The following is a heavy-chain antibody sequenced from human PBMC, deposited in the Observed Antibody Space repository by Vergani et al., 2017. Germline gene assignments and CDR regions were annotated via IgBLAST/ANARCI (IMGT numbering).Heavy chain of an antibody. D-gene: IGHD5-12*01. Sequence: EVQLLESGGDLVQPGGSLRLSCAASGFTLNHYAMNWVRQAPGKGLELVSGISGSGGSTYYAGSVKGRFTISRDSSKNTLYLQMNSLSAGDTAVYYCSKANPRNSGYDYLYYYHAMDVWGQGTTVTVSS. CDR3: SKANPRNSGYDYLYYYHAMDV. V-gene: IGHV3-23*01. CDR2: ISGSGGST. J-gene: IGHJ6*02. CDR1: GFTLNHYA.